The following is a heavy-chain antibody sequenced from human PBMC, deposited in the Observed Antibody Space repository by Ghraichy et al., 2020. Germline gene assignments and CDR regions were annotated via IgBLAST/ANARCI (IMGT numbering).Heavy chain of an antibody. D-gene: IGHD3-22*01. Sequence: SETLSLTCAVSGGSISSGGYSWSWIRQPPGKGLEWIGYIYHSGSTYYNPSLKSRVTISVDRSKNQFSLKLSSATAADTAVYYCARVEHDGYYDSSGYLFDYWGQGTLVTVSS. CDR1: GGSISSGGYS. V-gene: IGHV4-30-2*01. J-gene: IGHJ4*02. CDR3: ARVEHDGYYDSSGYLFDY. CDR2: IYHSGST.